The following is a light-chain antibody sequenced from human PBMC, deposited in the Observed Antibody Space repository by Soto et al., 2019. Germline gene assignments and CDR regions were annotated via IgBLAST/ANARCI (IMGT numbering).Light chain of an antibody. J-gene: IGKJ1*01. CDR1: QSISSW. Sequence: DIQMTQSPSTLSASVGDRVTITCRASQSISSWLAWYQQKPGKAPKLLIYKASSLQSGVPPRFSGSGSGTEFTLIISSLPPDDFATYYCQQYYTYSGTFGQGTKVEIK. V-gene: IGKV1-5*03. CDR2: KAS. CDR3: QQYYTYSGT.